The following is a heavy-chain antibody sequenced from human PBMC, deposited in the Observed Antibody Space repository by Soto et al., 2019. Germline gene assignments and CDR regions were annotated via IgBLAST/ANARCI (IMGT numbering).Heavy chain of an antibody. V-gene: IGHV4-34*01. J-gene: IGHJ6*02. CDR1: GGSFSGYY. CDR3: ARRNYFYALDV. Sequence: SETLSLSCAVSGGSFSGYYWGWVRQPPGKGLEWVGEINYSGSTNYNPSLKRRVTISVDTSKNQVSLKVTSVTAADTAMYYCARRNYFYALDVWGQGTTVTVSS. CDR2: INYSGST.